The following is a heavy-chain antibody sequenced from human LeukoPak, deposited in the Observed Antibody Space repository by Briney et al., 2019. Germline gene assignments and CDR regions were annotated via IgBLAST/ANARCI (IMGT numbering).Heavy chain of an antibody. CDR3: ATVWFGEL. V-gene: IGHV1-46*01. J-gene: IGHJ4*02. CDR2: INPSGGST. Sequence: ASVKVSCKASGYTFTSYYMHWVRQAPGQGLEWMGIINPSGGSTSYAQKFQGRVTMTEDTSTDTAYMELSSLRSEDTAVYYCATVWFGELWGQGTLVTVSS. CDR1: GYTFTSYY. D-gene: IGHD3-10*01.